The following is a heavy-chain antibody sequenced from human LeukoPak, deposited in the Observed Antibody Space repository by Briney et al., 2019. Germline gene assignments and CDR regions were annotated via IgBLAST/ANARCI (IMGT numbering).Heavy chain of an antibody. Sequence: SETLSLTCTVSDGSISGNYWSWIRQPPGKGLEWIGYIYYSGSTNYSPSLKSRVTISVGVSKNQFSLKLNSVTAADTAVYYCARTRSSGTCDYWGQGTLVTVSS. J-gene: IGHJ4*02. D-gene: IGHD1-26*01. CDR3: ARTRSSGTCDY. CDR2: IYYSGST. CDR1: DGSISGNY. V-gene: IGHV4-59*01.